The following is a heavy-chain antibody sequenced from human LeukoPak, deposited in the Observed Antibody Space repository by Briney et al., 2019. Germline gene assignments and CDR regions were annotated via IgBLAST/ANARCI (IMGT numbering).Heavy chain of an antibody. CDR3: ARKMVRGVISPYDY. V-gene: IGHV1-2*02. Sequence: ASVKVSCKASGYTFTSYYMHWLRQAPGQGLEWMGWINPNSGGTNYAQKFQGGVTMTRDTSISTAYMELSRLRSDDTAVYYCARKMVRGVISPYDYWGQGTLVTVSS. J-gene: IGHJ4*02. CDR1: GYTFTSYY. D-gene: IGHD3-10*01. CDR2: INPNSGGT.